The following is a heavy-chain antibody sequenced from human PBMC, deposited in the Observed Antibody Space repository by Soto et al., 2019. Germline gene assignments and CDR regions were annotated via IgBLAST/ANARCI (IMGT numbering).Heavy chain of an antibody. J-gene: IGHJ4*02. CDR2: IIPIFGTA. CDR3: ARMAVATSGGYHFDY. D-gene: IGHD5-12*01. V-gene: IGHV1-69*13. Sequence: SVQVSCQTSGGPFCRYAISCVRQAPGQVLEWMGGIIPIFGTANYAQKFQGRVTITADESTSTAYMELSSLRSEDTAVYYCARMAVATSGGYHFDYWGQGNLVTVSS. CDR1: GGPFCRYA.